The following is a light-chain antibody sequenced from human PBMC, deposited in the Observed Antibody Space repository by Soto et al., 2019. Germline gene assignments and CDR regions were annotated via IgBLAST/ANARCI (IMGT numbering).Light chain of an antibody. J-gene: IGKJ1*01. Sequence: EIQVTQSPSALSASVGDRVTITCRASQSISSYLNWYQQKPGKAPKLLIYAASSLQSGVPSRFSGSGSGTDFTLTISSLQPEDFATYYCQQSSSPPWTFGQGTKVAI. CDR3: QQSSSPPWT. CDR1: QSISSY. CDR2: AAS. V-gene: IGKV1-39*01.